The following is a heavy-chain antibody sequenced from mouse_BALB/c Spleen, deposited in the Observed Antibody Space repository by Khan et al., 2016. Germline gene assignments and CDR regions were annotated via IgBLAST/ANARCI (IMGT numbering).Heavy chain of an antibody. CDR3: GRGDNYVDWIFEV. CDR1: GYSFTGYF. CDR2: INPYNGDT. J-gene: IGHJ1*01. D-gene: IGHD1-3*01. Sequence: VQLKQSGPELVKPGASVKISCKASGYSFTGYFMNWVKQSHGKSLEWIGRINPYNGDTAYNQKFMGKATLTADKSSSPAHMELLSLTSEDSAIYYCGRGDNYVDWIFEVWGAVTTVTVSS. V-gene: IGHV1-37*01.